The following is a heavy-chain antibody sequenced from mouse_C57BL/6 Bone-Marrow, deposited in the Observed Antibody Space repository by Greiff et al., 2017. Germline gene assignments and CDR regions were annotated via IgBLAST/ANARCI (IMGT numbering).Heavy chain of an antibody. Sequence: QVQLQQPGAELVKPGASVKLSCKASGYTFTSYWMHWVKQRPGQGLEWIGMIHPNSGSTNYNEKFKSKATLTVDTSSSTAYMQLSSLTSEDSAVYYCADDGYYPFDYWGQGTTLTVSS. J-gene: IGHJ2*01. V-gene: IGHV1-64*01. D-gene: IGHD2-3*01. CDR1: GYTFTSYW. CDR2: IHPNSGST. CDR3: ADDGYYPFDY.